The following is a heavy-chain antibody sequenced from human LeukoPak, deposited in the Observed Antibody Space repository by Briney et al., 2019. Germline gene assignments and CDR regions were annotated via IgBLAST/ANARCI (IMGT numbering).Heavy chain of an antibody. J-gene: IGHJ4*02. CDR3: ARGRVLLHTCDY. CDR2: INPNSGDT. D-gene: IGHD2-15*01. Sequence: ASVTVSCTASGYTFTGYHMHWVRQAPGQGLEWMGRINPNSGDTNYAQKFQGRVTMTRDTSISTAYMELSRLRSDDTAVYYCARGRVLLHTCDYWGQGTLVTVSS. CDR1: GYTFTGYH. V-gene: IGHV1-2*06.